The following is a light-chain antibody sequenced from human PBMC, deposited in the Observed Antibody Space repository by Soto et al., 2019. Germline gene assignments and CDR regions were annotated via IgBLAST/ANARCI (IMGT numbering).Light chain of an antibody. V-gene: IGKV1-5*01. CDR3: QESPRT. J-gene: IGKJ1*01. CDR2: AAS. CDR1: QSINGW. Sequence: DIQMTQSPSTLSASVGDRVTVTCRASQSINGWLAWYQQKPGKAPKLLIYAASTLQSGVPSRFSGSGSGTDFTLTISRLEPEDFAVYYCQESPRTFGQGTKVDIK.